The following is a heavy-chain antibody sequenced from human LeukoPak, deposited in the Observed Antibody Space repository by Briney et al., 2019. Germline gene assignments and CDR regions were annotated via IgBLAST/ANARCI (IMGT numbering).Heavy chain of an antibody. Sequence: PSETLSLTCTVSGGSISSYYWSWIRQPPGKGLEWIGYIYYSGSTNYNPSLKSRVTISVDTSKNQFSLKLSSVTAADTAVYYCAKSAARVYSGYAWGQGTLVTVSS. J-gene: IGHJ4*02. CDR2: IYYSGST. CDR1: GGSISSYY. D-gene: IGHD5-12*01. V-gene: IGHV4-59*01. CDR3: AKSAARVYSGYA.